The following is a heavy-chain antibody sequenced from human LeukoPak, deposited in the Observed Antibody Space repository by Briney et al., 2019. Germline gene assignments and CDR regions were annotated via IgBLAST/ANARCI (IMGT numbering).Heavy chain of an antibody. CDR2: IYYSGST. Sequence: SETLSLTCTVSGGSISSYYWSWIRQPPGKGLDWIGYIYYSGSTNYNPSLKSRVTISVDTSKNQFSLKLSSVTAADTAVYYCARHEGGYTWYLGLWGRGTLVTVSS. J-gene: IGHJ2*01. D-gene: IGHD5-12*01. V-gene: IGHV4-59*08. CDR1: GGSISSYY. CDR3: ARHEGGYTWYLGL.